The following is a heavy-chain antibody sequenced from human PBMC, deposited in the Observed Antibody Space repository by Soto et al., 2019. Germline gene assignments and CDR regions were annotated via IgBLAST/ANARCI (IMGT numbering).Heavy chain of an antibody. CDR2: INAYVGET. CDR3: ARGDGDTLDY. CDR1: GYSFTHYG. J-gene: IGHJ4*02. Sequence: QVQLVQSGAEVNKPGASVKASCKASGYSFTHYGITWVRQAPGQGLEWTGWINAYVGETKSAQKYEGRVTVTMDTSTNTAYLELRSLRSDDTAVYYCARGDGDTLDYWGQGTLVRVSA. V-gene: IGHV1-18*01.